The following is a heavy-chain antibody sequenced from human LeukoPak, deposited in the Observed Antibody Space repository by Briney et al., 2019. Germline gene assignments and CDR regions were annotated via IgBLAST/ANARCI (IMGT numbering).Heavy chain of an antibody. V-gene: IGHV3-66*02. J-gene: IGHJ4*02. Sequence: GGSLRLPCAASGFTVSSNYMSWVRQAPGKGLEWVSVIYSGGSTYSADSVKGRFTISRDNSKNTLYLQMNSLRAEDTAVYYCARDLDYGDYVYGYWGQGTLVTVSS. D-gene: IGHD4-17*01. CDR1: GFTVSSNY. CDR3: ARDLDYGDYVYGY. CDR2: IYSGGST.